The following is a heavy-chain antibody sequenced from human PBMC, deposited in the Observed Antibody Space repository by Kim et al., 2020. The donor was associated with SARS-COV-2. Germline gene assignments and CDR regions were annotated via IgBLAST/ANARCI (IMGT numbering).Heavy chain of an antibody. CDR2: ISGSGGST. CDR1: GFTFSSYA. J-gene: IGHJ5*02. V-gene: IGHV3-23*01. Sequence: GGSLRLSCAASGFTFSSYAMSWVRQAPGKGLEWVSAISGSGGSTYYADSVKGRFTISRDNSKNTLYLQMNSLRAEDTAVYYCAKEPYLVVIGPGYNWFDPWGQGTLVTVSS. D-gene: IGHD3-22*01. CDR3: AKEPYLVVIGPGYNWFDP.